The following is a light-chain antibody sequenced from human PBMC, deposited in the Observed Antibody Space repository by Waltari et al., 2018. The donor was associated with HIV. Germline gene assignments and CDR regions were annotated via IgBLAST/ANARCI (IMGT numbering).Light chain of an antibody. CDR2: EDI. CDR1: TLPKKY. V-gene: IGLV3-10*01. J-gene: IGLJ3*02. CDR3: YSTESNGNHRV. Sequence: SYELTQPPSVSVSPGQTARITCSGDTLPKKYAHWYQQKSCQAPVLVIYEDIKRPSGIPERFSGSSSGTMAILTISGAQVEDEADYYCYSTESNGNHRVFGGGTKLTVL.